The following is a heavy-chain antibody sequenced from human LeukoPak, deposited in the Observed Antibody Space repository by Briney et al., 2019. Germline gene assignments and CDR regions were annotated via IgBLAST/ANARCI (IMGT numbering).Heavy chain of an antibody. J-gene: IGHJ4*02. CDR2: IYTSGST. V-gene: IGHV4-4*07. D-gene: IGHD3-22*01. CDR3: ARDLADYYYDSRGYAALDY. CDR1: GGSISSYY. Sequence: SETLSLTCTVSGGSISSYYWSWIRQPAGKGLEWIGRIYTSGSTNYNPSLKSRVTMSVDTSKNQFSLKLSSVTAADTAVYYCARDLADYYYDSRGYAALDYWGQGTLVTVSS.